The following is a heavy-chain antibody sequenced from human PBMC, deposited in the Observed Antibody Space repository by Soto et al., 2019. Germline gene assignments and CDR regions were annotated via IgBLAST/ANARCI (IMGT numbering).Heavy chain of an antibody. CDR3: TTDPSPAYIVVVPAAPSPPWFDT. CDR2: IKSKTDGGTT. J-gene: IGHJ5*02. CDR1: GFTFSNAW. D-gene: IGHD2-2*01. Sequence: GGSLRLSCAASGFTFSNAWMSWVRQAPGKGLEWVGRIKSKTDGGTTDYAAPVKGRFTISRDDSKNTLYLQMNSLKTEDTAVYYCTTDPSPAYIVVVPAAPSPPWFDTWCQGTLVTVSS. V-gene: IGHV3-15*01.